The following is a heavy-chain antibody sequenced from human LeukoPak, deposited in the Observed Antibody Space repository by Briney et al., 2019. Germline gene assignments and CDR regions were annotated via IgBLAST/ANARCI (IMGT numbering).Heavy chain of an antibody. CDR2: ISGSGGST. CDR1: GFTFSSYA. Sequence: GGSLRLSCAASGFTFSSYAMSWVRQAPGKGLEWVSAISGSGGSTYYADSVKGRFTVSRDNSKNTLYLQMNSLRAEDTAVYYCAEAGIAAAGKNDYWGQGTLVTVSS. CDR3: AEAGIAAAGKNDY. J-gene: IGHJ4*02. D-gene: IGHD6-13*01. V-gene: IGHV3-23*01.